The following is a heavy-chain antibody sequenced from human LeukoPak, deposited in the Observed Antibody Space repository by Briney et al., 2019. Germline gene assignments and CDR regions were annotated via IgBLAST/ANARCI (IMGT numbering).Heavy chain of an antibody. J-gene: IGHJ6*02. CDR3: ARAFLLKKWIQLWSTRVYYYGMDV. D-gene: IGHD5-18*01. V-gene: IGHV1-18*01. Sequence: ASVKVSCKPSGYTFTSYGISWVRQAPGQGLEWMGWISAYNGNTNYAQKLQGRFTISTDASTSTAYMELRSLRSDDTAVYYCARAFLLKKWIQLWSTRVYYYGMDVWGQGTTVTVSS. CDR1: GYTFTSYG. CDR2: ISAYNGNT.